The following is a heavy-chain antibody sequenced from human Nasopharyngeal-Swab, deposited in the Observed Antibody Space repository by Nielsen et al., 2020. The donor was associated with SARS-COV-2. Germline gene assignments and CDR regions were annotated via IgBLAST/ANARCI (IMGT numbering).Heavy chain of an antibody. CDR1: GASISSVGYY. Sequence: SETLSLTCSVSGASISSVGYYWSWIRQHPGKGLEWLGSSHYSGSTYYNPSLKSRVTISVDTSKNQFSLELSSVTAADTAVYYCAMIYCSTTSCSNFDYWGQGTLVTVSS. CDR3: AMIYCSTTSCSNFDY. CDR2: SHYSGST. V-gene: IGHV4-31*03. J-gene: IGHJ4*02. D-gene: IGHD2-2*01.